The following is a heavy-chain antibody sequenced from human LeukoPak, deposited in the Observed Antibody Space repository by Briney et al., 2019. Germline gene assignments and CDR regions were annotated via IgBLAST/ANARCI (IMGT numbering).Heavy chain of an antibody. CDR2: IHHTGST. CDR1: GDSMSSIDW. CDR3: AANGYYTIEY. J-gene: IGHJ4*02. V-gene: IGHV4-4*02. D-gene: IGHD1-26*01. Sequence: PSETLSLTCAVSGDSMSSIDWWSWVRQPPGKGLEWIGEIHHTGSTNYNPSLKSRVTISVDKSKNQFSLTFNSMSAADSAVYYCAANGYYTIEYWGQGTLVTVSS.